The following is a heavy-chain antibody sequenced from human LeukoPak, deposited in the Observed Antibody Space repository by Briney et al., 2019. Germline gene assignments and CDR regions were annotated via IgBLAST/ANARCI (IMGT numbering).Heavy chain of an antibody. Sequence: SETLSLTCAVSGYSISSGYYWGWIRQPPGKGLEWIGSIYHSGSTYYNPSPKSRVTISVDTSKNQFSLKLSSVTAADTAVYYCARVNDGRNWFDPGGQGTLVTVSS. V-gene: IGHV4-38-2*01. CDR2: IYHSGST. D-gene: IGHD1-26*01. J-gene: IGHJ5*02. CDR3: ARVNDGRNWFDP. CDR1: GYSISSGYY.